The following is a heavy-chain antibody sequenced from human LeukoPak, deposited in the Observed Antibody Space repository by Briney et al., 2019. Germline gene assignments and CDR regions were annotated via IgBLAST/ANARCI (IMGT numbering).Heavy chain of an antibody. CDR1: GFTFSSYN. Sequence: GGPLRLSCAASGFTFSSYNMNWVRQAPGKGLEWVSSISSSSTYIYYADSVKGRFTISRDNAKNSLYLQMNSLRAEDTAVYYCARGAMVRGVIRYFSYYYYMDVWGKGTTVTISS. D-gene: IGHD3-10*01. V-gene: IGHV3-21*01. CDR2: ISSSSTYI. J-gene: IGHJ6*03. CDR3: ARGAMVRGVIRYFSYYYYMDV.